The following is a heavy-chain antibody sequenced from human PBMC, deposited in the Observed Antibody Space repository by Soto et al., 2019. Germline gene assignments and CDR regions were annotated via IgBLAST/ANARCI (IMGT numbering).Heavy chain of an antibody. CDR2: VYYTGST. D-gene: IGHD6-6*01. CDR3: AWSSSTAHYDGRDV. V-gene: IGHV4-30-4*01. CDR1: GGSFDSGDYY. J-gene: IGHJ6*02. Sequence: QVQLQESGPGLVQPSQTLSLTCSVSGGSFDSGDYYWHWIRQPPGKFLEYIGYVYYTGSTYYNPSLKSRFTISLDSSGNQFSLKRNSVTAADTAVYFWAWSSSTAHYDGRDVWGQGTTFTVSS.